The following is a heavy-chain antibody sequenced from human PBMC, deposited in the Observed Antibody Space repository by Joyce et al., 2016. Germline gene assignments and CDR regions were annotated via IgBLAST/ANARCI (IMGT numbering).Heavy chain of an antibody. J-gene: IGHJ6*02. CDR1: GFTFSSYD. D-gene: IGHD2-15*01. V-gene: IGHV3-30*18. Sequence: QVHLVESGGGVVQPGRSLRLSCAASGFTFSSYDMYWVRQAPGKGLEWLEVIASVGSNKVYADSVKGRCSISRDNSKNTLYLQVNSLRPEDTVVYYCAKDAYYCSGGICNLDGMDVWGQGTTVTVSS. CDR2: IASVGSNK. CDR3: AKDAYYCSGGICNLDGMDV.